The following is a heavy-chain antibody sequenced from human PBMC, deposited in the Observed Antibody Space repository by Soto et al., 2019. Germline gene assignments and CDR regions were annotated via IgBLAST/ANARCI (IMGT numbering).Heavy chain of an antibody. Sequence: ASVKVSCKASGYTFTSYGISWERQAPGQGLEWMGWISAYNGNTNYAQKLQGRVTMTTDTSTSTAYMELRSLRSDDTAVYYCAREEVRGIAAAGGWFAPWGQGSLVTVSS. V-gene: IGHV1-18*01. CDR2: ISAYNGNT. CDR1: GYTFTSYG. CDR3: AREEVRGIAAAGGWFAP. D-gene: IGHD6-13*01. J-gene: IGHJ5*02.